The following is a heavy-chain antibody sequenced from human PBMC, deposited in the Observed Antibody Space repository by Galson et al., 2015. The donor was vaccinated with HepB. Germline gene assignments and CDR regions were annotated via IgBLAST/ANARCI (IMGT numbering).Heavy chain of an antibody. V-gene: IGHV1-18*01. J-gene: IGHJ5*02. CDR3: ARGAHVAVVTATLNNWFDP. D-gene: IGHD2-15*01. Sequence: QSGAEVKKPGASVKVSCKASGYTFTSYGISWVRQAPGQGLEWMGWISAYNGNTNYAQKLQGRVTMTTDTSTSTAYMELRSLRSDDTAVYYCARGAHVAVVTATLNNWFDPWGQGTLVTVSS. CDR1: GYTFTSYG. CDR2: ISAYNGNT.